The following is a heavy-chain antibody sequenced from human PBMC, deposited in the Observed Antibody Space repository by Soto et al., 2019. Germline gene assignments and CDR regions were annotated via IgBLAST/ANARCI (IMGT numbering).Heavy chain of an antibody. CDR2: IYYSGSN. J-gene: IGHJ4*02. D-gene: IGHD6-13*01. V-gene: IGHV4-39*01. Sequence: QLQLQESGPGLVKPSETLSLTCTVSGGSISSSSYYWGWIRQPPGKGLEWIGSIYYSGSNYYNPSLKSRVTISVDPSNNQFSLKLRSATAADTAVYYCERLVYYWVAAALDYWGQGTLVTVSS. CDR1: GGSISSSSYY. CDR3: ERLVYYWVAAALDY.